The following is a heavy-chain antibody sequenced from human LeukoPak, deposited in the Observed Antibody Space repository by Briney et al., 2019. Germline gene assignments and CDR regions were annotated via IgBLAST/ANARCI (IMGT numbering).Heavy chain of an antibody. J-gene: IGHJ4*02. CDR3: AKGKVNGDGYYFDY. CDR2: ISWNSGSI. D-gene: IGHD5-24*01. Sequence: GGSLRLSCAASGFTFDDYAMHWVRQAPGKGLEWVSGISWNSGSIGYADSVKGRFTISRDNAKNSLYLQMNSLRAEDTALYYCAKGKVNGDGYYFDYWGQGTLVTVSS. V-gene: IGHV3-9*01. CDR1: GFTFDDYA.